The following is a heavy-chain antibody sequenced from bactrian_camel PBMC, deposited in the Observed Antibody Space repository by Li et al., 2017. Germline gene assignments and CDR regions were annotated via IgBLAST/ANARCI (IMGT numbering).Heavy chain of an antibody. CDR3: AAYPIDGGRCADFGY. J-gene: IGHJ6*01. Sequence: QVQLVESGGGLVQAGGSLRLSCVVSGYTYSSICMGWFRQHPGKEREGVATFDSDGTTSYADSVKGRFTISRDNAKNTLYLRMNSLKPDDTAMYYCAAYPIDGGRCADFGYWGQGTQVTVS. CDR1: GYTYSSIC. CDR2: FDSDGTT. D-gene: IGHD6*01. V-gene: IGHV3S53*01.